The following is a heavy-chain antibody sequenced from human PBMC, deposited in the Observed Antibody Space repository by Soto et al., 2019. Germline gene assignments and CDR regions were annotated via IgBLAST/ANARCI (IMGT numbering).Heavy chain of an antibody. V-gene: IGHV3-30*18. CDR1: GFTFSSYG. Sequence: QVQLVESGGGVVQPGRSLRLSCAASGFTFSSYGMHWVRQAPGKGLEGVAVISYDGSNKYYADSVKGRFTISRDNSKNTLYLQMNSLRAEDTAVYYCAKEYYYDSSGYYYVGAFDIWGQGTMVTVSS. CDR2: ISYDGSNK. D-gene: IGHD3-22*01. CDR3: AKEYYYDSSGYYYVGAFDI. J-gene: IGHJ3*02.